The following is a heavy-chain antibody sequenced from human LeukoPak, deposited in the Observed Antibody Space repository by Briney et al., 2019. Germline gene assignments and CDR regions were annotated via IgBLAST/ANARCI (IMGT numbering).Heavy chain of an antibody. V-gene: IGHV1-18*01. CDR2: ISAYNGNT. Sequence: ASVKVSCKASGYTFTNYAIHWVRQAPGQGLEWMGWISAYNGNTNYAQKLQGRVTMTTDTSTSTAYMELRSLRSDDTAVYYCARPLYGSGSFYYFDYWGQGTLVTVSS. CDR3: ARPLYGSGSFYYFDY. D-gene: IGHD3-10*01. J-gene: IGHJ4*02. CDR1: GYTFTNYA.